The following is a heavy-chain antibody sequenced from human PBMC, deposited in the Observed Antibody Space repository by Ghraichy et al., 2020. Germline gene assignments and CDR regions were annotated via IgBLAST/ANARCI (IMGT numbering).Heavy chain of an antibody. CDR2: ISSNGGST. D-gene: IGHD3-9*01. V-gene: IGHV3-64D*06. J-gene: IGHJ4*02. Sequence: GGSLRLSCSASGFTFSSYAMHWVRQAPGKGLEYVSAISSNGGSTYYADSVKGRFTISRDNSKNTLYLQMSSLRAEDTAVYYCVKDRNPLRYFDWGLSNDFDYWGQGTLVTVSS. CDR3: VKDRNPLRYFDWGLSNDFDY. CDR1: GFTFSSYA.